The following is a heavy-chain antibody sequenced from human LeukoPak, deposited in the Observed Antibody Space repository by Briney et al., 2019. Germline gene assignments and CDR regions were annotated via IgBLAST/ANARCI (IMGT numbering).Heavy chain of an antibody. V-gene: IGHV4-39*01. CDR2: IYYSGST. CDR1: GGSISSSSYY. CDR3: ARGQARLSWFDP. J-gene: IGHJ5*02. D-gene: IGHD6-19*01. Sequence: SETLSLTCTVSGGSISSSSYYWGWIRQPPGKGLEWIGSIYYSGSTYYNPSLKSRVTISVDASKNQFSLKLSSVTAADTAVYYCARGQARLSWFDPWGQGTLVTVSS.